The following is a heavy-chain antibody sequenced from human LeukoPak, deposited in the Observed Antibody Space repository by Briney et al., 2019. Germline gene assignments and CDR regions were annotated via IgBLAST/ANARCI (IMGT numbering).Heavy chain of an antibody. CDR2: INPNSGGT. CDR1: GYTFTGYY. V-gene: IGHV1-2*02. CDR3: ARVAGKKDFWSDDRSAFDI. J-gene: IGHJ3*02. D-gene: IGHD3-3*01. Sequence: ASVKVSCKASGYTFTGYYMHWVRQAPGQGLEWMGWINPNSGGTNYAQKFQGRVTMTRDTSISTAYMELSRLRSDDTAVYYCARVAGKKDFWSDDRSAFDIWGQGTMVTVSS.